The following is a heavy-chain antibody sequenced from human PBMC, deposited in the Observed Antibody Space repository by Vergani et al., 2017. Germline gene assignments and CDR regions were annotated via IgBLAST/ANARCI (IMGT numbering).Heavy chain of an antibody. Sequence: EVQLVESGGGLVKPGGSLRLSCAASGFTFINYRMNWVRQAPGKGLDWVSSISSSSSYIYYADSVKGRFTISRDNAKNSLYLQLNNLRAEDTAMYYCARDLFYGDYANFEYWGQGTLVTVSS. D-gene: IGHD4-17*01. CDR2: ISSSSSYI. J-gene: IGHJ4*02. CDR3: ARDLFYGDYANFEY. V-gene: IGHV3-21*01. CDR1: GFTFINYR.